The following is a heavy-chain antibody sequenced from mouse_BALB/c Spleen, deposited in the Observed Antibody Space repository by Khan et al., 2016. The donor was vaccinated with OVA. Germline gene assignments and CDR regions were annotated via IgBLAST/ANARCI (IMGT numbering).Heavy chain of an antibody. D-gene: IGHD2-13*01. CDR2: VDPFSGGT. CDR1: GYSFTTYY. Sequence: EVQLQQSGPELMKPGASVKISCKASGYSFTTYYLHWVMQSHGESLEWIGYVDPFSGGTTYNQKFKGKATLPVDKSSSTAYMHLSNLTSEDSSVYDCTRHGDVAWLTYWGQGTLVTVSA. J-gene: IGHJ3*01. V-gene: IGHV1S135*01. CDR3: TRHGDVAWLTY.